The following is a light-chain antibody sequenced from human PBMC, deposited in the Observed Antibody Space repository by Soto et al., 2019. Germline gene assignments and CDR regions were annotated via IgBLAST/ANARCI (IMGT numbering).Light chain of an antibody. Sequence: QSALTQPRSVSGSPGQSFTISCTGTSGDVGGYNFVSWYQQNPGKAPTLMIFDVSQRPSGVPDRFSGSKSGNTASLTISVLQAEDEADYYCCSYGGSYTWVFGGGTKLTVL. V-gene: IGLV2-11*01. CDR1: SGDVGGYNF. CDR3: CSYGGSYTWV. J-gene: IGLJ3*02. CDR2: DVS.